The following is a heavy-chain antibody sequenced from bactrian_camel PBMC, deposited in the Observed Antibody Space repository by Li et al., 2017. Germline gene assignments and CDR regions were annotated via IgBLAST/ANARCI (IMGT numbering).Heavy chain of an antibody. CDR3: GLQWGPCTGLGSLGIFGY. CDR1: EKSVRTYC. Sequence: HVQLVESGGDSVQAGGSLRLSCAASEKSVRTYCMGWFRQRAGEQREGVAAIDTYGSTTYADSVEGRFTVSLDNAKNSLYLQMDSLKPEDTAMYCCGLQWGPCTGLGSLGIFGYSGQGTQVT. CDR2: IDTYGST. J-gene: IGHJ6*01. D-gene: IGHD8*01. V-gene: IGHV3S53*01.